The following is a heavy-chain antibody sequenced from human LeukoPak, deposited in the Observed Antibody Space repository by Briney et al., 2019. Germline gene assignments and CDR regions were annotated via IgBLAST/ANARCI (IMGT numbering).Heavy chain of an antibody. CDR3: ARSHYYYDSSGIGL. Sequence: GGSLRLSCAASGFTFSSYWMSWVRQAPGKGLEWVANIKQDGSEKYYVDSVKGRFTISRDNAKNSLYLQMNSLRAEDTAVYYCARSHYYYDSSGIGLWGQGTLVTVSS. J-gene: IGHJ4*02. CDR2: IKQDGSEK. D-gene: IGHD3-22*01. V-gene: IGHV3-7*01. CDR1: GFTFSSYW.